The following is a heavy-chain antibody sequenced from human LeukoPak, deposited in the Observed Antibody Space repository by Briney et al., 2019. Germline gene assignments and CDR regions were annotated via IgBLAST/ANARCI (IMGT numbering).Heavy chain of an antibody. CDR3: AREGPIVVVPAADLYQDYYYYGMDV. V-gene: IGHV3-21*01. J-gene: IGHJ6*02. CDR2: ISSSSSYI. Sequence: PGGSLRLSCAASGLTFSSYSMNWVRQAPGKGLEWVSSISSSSSYIYYADSVKGRFTISRDNAKNSLYLQMNSLRAEDTAVYYCAREGPIVVVPAADLYQDYYYYGMDVWGQGTTVTVSS. CDR1: GLTFSSYS. D-gene: IGHD2-2*01.